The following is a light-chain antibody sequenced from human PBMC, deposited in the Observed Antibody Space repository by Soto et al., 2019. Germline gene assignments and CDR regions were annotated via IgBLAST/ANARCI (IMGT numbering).Light chain of an antibody. CDR2: EVS. J-gene: IGLJ2*01. CDR3: SSYEGILSVV. V-gene: IGLV2-8*01. CDR1: SSDVGGYNY. Sequence: QSALTQPPSASGSPGQSVTISCTGTSSDVGGYNYVSWYQQHPGKAPKLIIYEVSKRPSGVPDRFSGSKSANTASLTVSGVQAEAEAYYYSSSYEGILSVVFGGGTKLTVL.